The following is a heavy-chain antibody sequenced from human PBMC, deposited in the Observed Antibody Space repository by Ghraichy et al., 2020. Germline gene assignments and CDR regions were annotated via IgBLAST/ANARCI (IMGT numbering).Heavy chain of an antibody. CDR3: ARAYSSNSYFDY. D-gene: IGHD6-13*01. V-gene: IGHV3-21*01. CDR2: ISSSSSYI. J-gene: IGHJ4*02. CDR1: GFTFSSYN. Sequence: GESLNISCAASGFTFSSYNMKWVRQAPGKGLEWVSSISSSSSYIYYADSVKGRFTISRDNAKNSLYLQMNSLRAEDMAVYYCARAYSSNSYFDYWGQGTLVTVSS.